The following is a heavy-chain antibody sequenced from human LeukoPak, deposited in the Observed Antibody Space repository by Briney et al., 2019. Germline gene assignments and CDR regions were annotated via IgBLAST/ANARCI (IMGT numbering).Heavy chain of an antibody. V-gene: IGHV1-69*13. J-gene: IGHJ5*02. CDR3: ARDCSSTSCSNWFDP. CDR1: GGTFSSYA. D-gene: IGHD2-2*01. CDR2: IIPIFGTA. Sequence: ASVKVSCKASGGTFSSYAISWVRQAPGQGLEWMGGIIPIFGTANYAQKFQGRVTITADESTSTAYMELSSLRSEDTAVYYCARDCSSTSCSNWFDPWGQGTLVTVSS.